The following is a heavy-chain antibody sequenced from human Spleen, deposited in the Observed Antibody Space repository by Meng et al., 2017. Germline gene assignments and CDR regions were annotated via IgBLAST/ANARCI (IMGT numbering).Heavy chain of an antibody. D-gene: IGHD4-11*01. V-gene: IGHV4-34*01. Sequence: QVQLQQWGAVRLNPSETLSLTCVFSGGSFSDYYWSWIRQPPGKGLEWIGEINHSGSTNYNPSLESRATISVDTSQNNLSLKLSSVTAADSAVYYCARGPTTMAHDFDYWGQGTLVTVSS. CDR3: ARGPTTMAHDFDY. J-gene: IGHJ4*02. CDR2: INHSGST. CDR1: GGSFSDYY.